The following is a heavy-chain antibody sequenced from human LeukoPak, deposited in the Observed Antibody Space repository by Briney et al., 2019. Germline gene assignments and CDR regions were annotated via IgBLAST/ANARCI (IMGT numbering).Heavy chain of an antibody. CDR1: GYTFTGYY. V-gene: IGHV1-46*01. Sequence: ASVKVSCKASGYTFTGYYMHWVRQAPEQGLEWMGMIYPRDGSTSYAQKFQGRVTVTRDTSTSTVHMELSGLRSEDTAVYYCARDQEGFDYWGQGTLVTVSS. CDR3: ARDQEGFDY. CDR2: IYPRDGST. J-gene: IGHJ4*02.